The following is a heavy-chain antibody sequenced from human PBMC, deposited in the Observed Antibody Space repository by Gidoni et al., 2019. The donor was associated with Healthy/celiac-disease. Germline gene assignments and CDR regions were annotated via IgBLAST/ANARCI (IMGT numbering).Heavy chain of an antibody. CDR3: TREATWEYYFDY. CDR1: GFTFGDYA. CDR2: IRSKAYGGTT. D-gene: IGHD1-26*01. J-gene: IGHJ4*02. Sequence: EVQLVESGGGLVQPGRSLRLSCTASGFTFGDYAMSWVRQAPGKGLEWVGFIRSKAYGGTTEYGASVKGRFTISRDDSKSIAYLQMNSLKTEDTAVYYCTREATWEYYFDYWGQGTLVTVSS. V-gene: IGHV3-49*04.